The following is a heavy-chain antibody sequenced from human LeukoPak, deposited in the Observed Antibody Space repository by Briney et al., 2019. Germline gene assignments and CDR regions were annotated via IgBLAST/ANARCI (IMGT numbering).Heavy chain of an antibody. J-gene: IGHJ4*02. CDR2: IYYSGST. CDR3: ARTNYGDYTLTNFDY. CDR1: RDSTCRVVYY. Sequence: PSQTLSLTCTVSRDSTCRVVYYRSWVRQPPGRGLEWNEYIYYSGSTYYNPSLKSRVTISVDMSKNHFSLKLSSVTAADTAVYYCARTNYGDYTLTNFDYWGQGTLVTVSS. D-gene: IGHD4-17*01. V-gene: IGHV4-30-4*01.